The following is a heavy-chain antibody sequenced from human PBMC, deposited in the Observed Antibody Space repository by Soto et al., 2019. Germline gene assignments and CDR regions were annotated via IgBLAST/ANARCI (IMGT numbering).Heavy chain of an antibody. D-gene: IGHD5-18*01. CDR2: VSGSGGST. Sequence: GGSLRLSCAASGFNFSSYAMSWFRQAPGKGLEWVSGVSGSGGSTYYADSVKGRFTIFRDNSKNTLYLQMNSLRAEDTAVYYCAKGEGYSYGPPFDYWGQGTLVTVSS. CDR1: GFNFSSYA. J-gene: IGHJ4*02. V-gene: IGHV3-23*01. CDR3: AKGEGYSYGPPFDY.